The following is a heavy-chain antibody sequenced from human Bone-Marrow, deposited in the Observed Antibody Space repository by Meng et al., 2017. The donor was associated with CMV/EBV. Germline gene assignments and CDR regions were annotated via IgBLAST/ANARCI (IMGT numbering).Heavy chain of an antibody. Sequence: QVQLQQCGAGLLKPSETLSLTCAVDGGSFSGYYWSWIRQPPGKGLEWIGEINHSGSTNYNPSLKSRVTISVDTSKNQFSLKLSSVTAADTAVYYCARGRHIAARPFYYWGQGTLVTVSS. CDR3: ARGRHIAARPFYY. V-gene: IGHV4-34*01. J-gene: IGHJ4*02. D-gene: IGHD6-6*01. CDR1: GGSFSGYY. CDR2: INHSGST.